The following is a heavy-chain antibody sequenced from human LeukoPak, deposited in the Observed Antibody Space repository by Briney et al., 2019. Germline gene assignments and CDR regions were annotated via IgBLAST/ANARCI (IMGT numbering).Heavy chain of an antibody. CDR3: ARDGVPAARDY. J-gene: IGHJ4*02. CDR1: GFTLSSYW. CDR2: INTDGSTT. V-gene: IGHV3-74*01. D-gene: IGHD2-2*01. Sequence: PGGSLRLSCAASGFTLSSYWMHWVRQVPGKGLMWVSRINTDGSTTNYADSVNGRFTISRDSAKNTLYLQMNSLRAEDTAVYYCARDGVPAARDYWGQGTPVTVSS.